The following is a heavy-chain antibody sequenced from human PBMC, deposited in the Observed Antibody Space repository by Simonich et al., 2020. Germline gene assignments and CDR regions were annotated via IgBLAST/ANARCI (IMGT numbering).Heavy chain of an antibody. CDR1: GFTFSSYW. D-gene: IGHD3-10*01. J-gene: IGHJ4*02. CDR2: MKQDGNEK. CDR3: ARDREVYGSRSYYNY. V-gene: IGHV3-7*01. Sequence: EVQLVESGGGLVQPGGSLRLSCAASGFTFSSYWMSWVRQGPGKGREWVANMKQDGNEKYYVESVKGRFTSSRDNAKNSLYLQMNSLRAEDTAVYYCARDREVYGSRSYYNYWGQGTLVTVSS.